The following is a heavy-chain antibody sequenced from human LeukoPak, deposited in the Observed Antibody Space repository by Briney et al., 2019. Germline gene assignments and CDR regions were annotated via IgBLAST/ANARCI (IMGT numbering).Heavy chain of an antibody. D-gene: IGHD4/OR15-4a*01. CDR1: VDLNRLISAY. J-gene: IGHJ4*02. CDR3: VSPHGLDYGYFLY. Sequence: SETLSLTCTVSVDLNRLISAYCRWIRQPPGKGLEWIGSIYYSKNTYYNPSLKSRVTTSAHTSKNQFSLTLGSVSATDTAVYHLVSPHGLDYGYFLYWGQGTLVTVSS. V-gene: IGHV4-39*01. CDR2: IYYSKNT.